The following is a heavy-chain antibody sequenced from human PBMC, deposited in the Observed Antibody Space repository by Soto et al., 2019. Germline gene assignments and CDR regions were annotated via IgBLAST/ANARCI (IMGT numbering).Heavy chain of an antibody. CDR3: ARDWSICYYYYATGF. J-gene: IGHJ6*04. CDR1: GFTLSSYA. Sequence: PGGSLRISCAASGFTLSSYAMHWVRQAPGTALEWVAVISYDGSNKYYADSVKGRFTISRDNSKNTLDLQMNSLRAEDTAVYYCARDWSICYYYYATGFCCTTTTGTVST. D-gene: IGHD1-1*01. V-gene: IGHV3-30-3*01. CDR2: ISYDGSNK.